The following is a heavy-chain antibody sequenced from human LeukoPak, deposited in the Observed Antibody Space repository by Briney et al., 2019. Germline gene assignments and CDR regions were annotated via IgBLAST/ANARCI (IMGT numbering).Heavy chain of an antibody. CDR1: GYTFAAYY. D-gene: IGHD5-18*01. Sequence: GASVKVSCKASGYTFAAYYMHWVRQAPGQGLEWMGWINPNSGGTNYAQTFQGRVTMTRDTSISTAYMELSSLRSDDTAVYYCARDGDSYGYYYYGMDVWGQGTTVTVSS. J-gene: IGHJ6*02. V-gene: IGHV1-2*02. CDR3: ARDGDSYGYYYYGMDV. CDR2: INPNSGGT.